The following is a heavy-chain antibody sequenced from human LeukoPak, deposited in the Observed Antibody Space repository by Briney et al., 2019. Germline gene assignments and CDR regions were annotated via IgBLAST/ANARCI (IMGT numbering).Heavy chain of an antibody. J-gene: IGHJ4*02. Sequence: GSLRLSCAVSGFTFSDHYVDWVRQAPGKGLEWVGRSRNKAIGYTTEYAASVKGRFTISRDDSQNSLFLQMNSLKAEDTAVYYCARYQTYPAFFDYWGQGTLVTVSS. D-gene: IGHD2-2*01. CDR1: GFTFSDHY. CDR2: SRNKAIGYTT. CDR3: ARYQTYPAFFDY. V-gene: IGHV3-72*01.